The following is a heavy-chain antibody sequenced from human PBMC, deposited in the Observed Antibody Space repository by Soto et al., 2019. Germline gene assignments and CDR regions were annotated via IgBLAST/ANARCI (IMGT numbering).Heavy chain of an antibody. V-gene: IGHV1-46*01. CDR2: INPSGGST. D-gene: IGHD2-2*01. Sequence: ASVKVSCKASGYTFTSYGISWVRQAPGQGLEWMGIINPSGGSTSYAQKFQGRVTITRDTSASTAYMELSSLRSEDTAVYYCARTPGGTSSLVDYWGQGTLVTVSS. CDR3: ARTPGGTSSLVDY. CDR1: GYTFTSYG. J-gene: IGHJ4*02.